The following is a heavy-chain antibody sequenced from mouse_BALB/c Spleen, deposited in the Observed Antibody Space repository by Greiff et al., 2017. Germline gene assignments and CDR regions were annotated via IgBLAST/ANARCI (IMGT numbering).Heavy chain of an antibody. J-gene: IGHJ4*01. Sequence: VQLQQSGAELVRPGTSVKISCKASGYTFTNYWLGWVKQRPGHGLEWIGDIYPGGGYTNYNEKFKGKATLTADTSSSTAYMQLSSLTSEDSAVYFCARSRYDNAMDYWGQGTSVSVSS. D-gene: IGHD2-14*01. V-gene: IGHV1-63*02. CDR3: ARSRYDNAMDY. CDR1: GYTFTNYW. CDR2: IYPGGGYT.